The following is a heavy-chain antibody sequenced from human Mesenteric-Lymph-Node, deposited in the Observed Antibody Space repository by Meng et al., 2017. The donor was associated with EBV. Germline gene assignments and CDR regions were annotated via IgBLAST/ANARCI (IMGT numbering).Heavy chain of an antibody. V-gene: IGHV2-5*02. CDR3: AHSRNYYGSGTYTFDY. CDR1: EVSLSTNGVG. CDR2: IYWDDDK. Sequence: QIPLKESGPTLVKATQPLTLTCTFSEVSLSTNGVGVGWIRQPPGKALEWLALIYWDDDKRYSPSLKSRLTINKDTSKNEVVLTMTNMDRVDTATYYCAHSRNYYGSGTYTFDYWSQGTLVTVSS. J-gene: IGHJ4*02. D-gene: IGHD3-10*01.